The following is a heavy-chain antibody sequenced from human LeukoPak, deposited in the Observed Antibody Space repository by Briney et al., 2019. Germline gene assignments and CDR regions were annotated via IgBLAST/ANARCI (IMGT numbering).Heavy chain of an antibody. CDR3: TGEKAGTIVDY. CDR2: IYHSGRT. D-gene: IGHD6-13*01. Sequence: SETLSLTCAVSGYSISSGYYWGWIRQPPGKGLEWIGSIYHSGRTYYNPSLKSRVTISVDMSKNQFSLKLSSVTAADTAVYFCTGEKAGTIVDYWGQGTLVTVSS. V-gene: IGHV4-38-2*02. J-gene: IGHJ4*02. CDR1: GYSISSGYY.